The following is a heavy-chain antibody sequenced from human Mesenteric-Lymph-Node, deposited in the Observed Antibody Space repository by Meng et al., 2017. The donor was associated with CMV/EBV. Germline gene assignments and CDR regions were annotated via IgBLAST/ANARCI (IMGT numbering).Heavy chain of an antibody. CDR3: ARRSRDGFNFDY. J-gene: IGHJ4*02. CDR1: GFIFSNHA. Sequence: GESLKISCAASGFIFSNHAMHWVRQGPGKGLEWVAIISYDESYKYYADSLKGRFTISRDNSKNTLYLQMNSLRPEDTAIYYCARRSRDGFNFDYWGQGTLVTVSS. D-gene: IGHD5-24*01. CDR2: ISYDESYK. V-gene: IGHV3-30*04.